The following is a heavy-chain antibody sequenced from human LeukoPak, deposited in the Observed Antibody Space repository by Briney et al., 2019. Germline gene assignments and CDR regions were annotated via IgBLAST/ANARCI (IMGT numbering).Heavy chain of an antibody. V-gene: IGHV4-59*01. CDR3: ARSGRPLTYYYGSGSYRNWFDP. CDR1: GGSISSYY. Sequence: KPSETLSLTCTVSGGSISSYYWSWIRQPPGKGLEWIGYIYYSGSTNYNPSLKSRVTISVDTSKNQFSLKQSSVTAADTAVYYCARSGRPLTYYYGSGSYRNWFDPWGQGTLVTVSS. CDR2: IYYSGST. J-gene: IGHJ5*02. D-gene: IGHD3-10*01.